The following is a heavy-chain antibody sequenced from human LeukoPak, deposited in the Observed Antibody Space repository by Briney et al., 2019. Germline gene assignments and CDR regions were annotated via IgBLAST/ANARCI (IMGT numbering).Heavy chain of an antibody. J-gene: IGHJ4*02. CDR2: INHSGIT. V-gene: IGHV4-34*01. CDR1: GGSFSYYY. Sequence: SETLSLTCAVYGGSFSYYYWSWIRQPPGKGLEWIGEINHSGITNYNPSLKSRVTISADTSKNQFSLKLTSVTAADTAVYYCANPARDFADSGAITWWGQGTLVAVSS. D-gene: IGHD4-17*01. CDR3: ANPARDFADSGAITW.